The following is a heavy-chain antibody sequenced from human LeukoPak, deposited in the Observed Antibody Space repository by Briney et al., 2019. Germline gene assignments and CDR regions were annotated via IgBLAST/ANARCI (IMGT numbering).Heavy chain of an antibody. V-gene: IGHV1-46*01. CDR2: INPSGGST. Sequence: ASVKVSCKASGYTFTSYYMHWVRQAPGQGLEWMGIINPSGGSTSYAQKFQDRVTLTRDTSASTGYMELNSLSSEDTAVYYCARVPLHDDSRHYYPHWGQGTPVTVSS. CDR3: ARVPLHDDSRHYYPH. J-gene: IGHJ1*01. CDR1: GYTFTSYY. D-gene: IGHD3-22*01.